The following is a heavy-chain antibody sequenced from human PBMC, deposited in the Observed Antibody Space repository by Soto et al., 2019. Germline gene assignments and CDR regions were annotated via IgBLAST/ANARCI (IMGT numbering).Heavy chain of an antibody. CDR1: GGSFSGYY. D-gene: IGHD2-15*01. CDR2: INHSGST. CDR3: ARSEGAGTSILYYFDY. Sequence: SETLSLPWTGYGGSFSGYYRSWSRQPPGKGLEWIGEINHSGSTNYNPSLKSRVTISVDTSKNQFSLKLSSVTAADTAVYYCARSEGAGTSILYYFDYWGQGTLVTVSS. J-gene: IGHJ4*02. V-gene: IGHV4-34*01.